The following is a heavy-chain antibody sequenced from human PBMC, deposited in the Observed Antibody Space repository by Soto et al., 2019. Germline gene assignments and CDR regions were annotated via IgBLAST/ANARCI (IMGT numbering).Heavy chain of an antibody. CDR3: AKIISAFPWGVILTGFDY. V-gene: IGHV3-23*01. D-gene: IGHD3-9*01. J-gene: IGHJ4*02. CDR1: GFTFSSYA. CDR2: ISGSGGST. Sequence: GGSLRLSCAASGFTFSSYAMSWVRQAPGKGLEWVSAISGSGGSTYYADSVKGRFTISRDNSKNTLYLQMNSLRAEDTAVYYCAKIISAFPWGVILTGFDYWGQGTLVTVSS.